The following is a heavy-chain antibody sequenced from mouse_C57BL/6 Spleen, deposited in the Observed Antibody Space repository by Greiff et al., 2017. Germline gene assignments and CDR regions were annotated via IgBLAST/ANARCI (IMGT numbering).Heavy chain of an antibody. D-gene: IGHD1-2*01. V-gene: IGHV5-4*01. CDR1: GFTFSSYA. Sequence: VQLKESGGGLVKPGGSLKLSCAASGFTFSSYAMSWVRQTPEKRLEWVATISDGGSYTYYPDNVKGRFTISRDNAKNNLYLQMSHLKSEDTAMYYCARSLTTAYYFDYWGQGTTLTVSS. CDR3: ARSLTTAYYFDY. CDR2: ISDGGSYT. J-gene: IGHJ2*01.